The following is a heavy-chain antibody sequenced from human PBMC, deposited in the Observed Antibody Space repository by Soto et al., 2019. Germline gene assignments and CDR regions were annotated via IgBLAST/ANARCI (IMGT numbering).Heavy chain of an antibody. J-gene: IGHJ4*02. D-gene: IGHD2-15*01. CDR2: ISGSGGNT. CDR3: VKDLGWEVVALPPFDY. Sequence: GGSLRLSCAASGFTFSSYAMSWVRQAPGKGLEWVSVISGSGGNTYYADSVKGRFTISRDNSKNTLYLQMNSLRAEDTAVYYCVKDLGWEVVALPPFDYGGKGTLVTVPS. V-gene: IGHV3-23*01. CDR1: GFTFSSYA.